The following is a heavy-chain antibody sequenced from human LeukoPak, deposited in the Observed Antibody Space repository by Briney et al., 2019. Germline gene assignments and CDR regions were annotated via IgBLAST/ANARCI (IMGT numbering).Heavy chain of an antibody. CDR3: ARASGYYYGDFDY. J-gene: IGHJ4*02. D-gene: IGHD3-22*01. CDR2: IYYSGST. CDR1: GGSISSSSYY. V-gene: IGHV4-39*07. Sequence: SETLSLTCTVSGGSISSSSYYWGWIRQPPGKGLEWIGSIYYSGSTYYNPSLKSRVTISVDTSKNQFSLRLSSVTAADTGVYYCARASGYYYGDFDYWGQGTLVTVSS.